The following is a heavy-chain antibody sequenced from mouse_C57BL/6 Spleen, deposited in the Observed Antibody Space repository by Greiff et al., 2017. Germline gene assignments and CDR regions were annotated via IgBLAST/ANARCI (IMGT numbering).Heavy chain of an antibody. Sequence: LVEPGASVKISCKASGYAFSSYWMNWVKQRPGKGLEWIGQIYPGDGDTNYNGKFKGKATLTADKSSSTAYMQLSSLTSEDSAVYFCAGSYPYYFDYWGQGTTLTVSS. D-gene: IGHD1-1*02. V-gene: IGHV1-80*01. CDR2: IYPGDGDT. CDR1: GYAFSSYW. CDR3: AGSYPYYFDY. J-gene: IGHJ2*01.